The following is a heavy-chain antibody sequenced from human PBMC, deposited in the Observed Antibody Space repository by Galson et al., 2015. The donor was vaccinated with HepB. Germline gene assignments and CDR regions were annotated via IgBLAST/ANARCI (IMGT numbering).Heavy chain of an antibody. V-gene: IGHV4-4*07. CDR3: ARANYYDSKMDV. D-gene: IGHD3-22*01. CDR1: GGSISGYY. CDR2: IFTSGST. J-gene: IGHJ6*02. Sequence: ETLSLTCTVSGGSISGYYWSWIRQPAGRGLEWIGRIFTSGSTNYNPSLRSRVTMSVDTSKNQFSLKLSSVTAADTAVYYCARANYYDSKMDVWGQGTTVTVSS.